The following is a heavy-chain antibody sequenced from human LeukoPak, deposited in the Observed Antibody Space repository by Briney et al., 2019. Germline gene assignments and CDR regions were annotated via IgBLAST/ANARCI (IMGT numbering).Heavy chain of an antibody. CDR2: IYHSGST. CDR1: GGSISSGGYS. CDR3: ARGFSPPLYDFWSGLSRGIYYFDY. J-gene: IGHJ4*02. V-gene: IGHV4-30-2*01. Sequence: PQTLSLTCAVSGGSISSGGYSWSWLRQPPGKGLEWIGYIYHSGSTNYNPSLKSRVTISVDTSKNQFSLKLSSVTAADTAVYYCARGFSPPLYDFWSGLSRGIYYFDYWGQGTLVTVSS. D-gene: IGHD3-3*01.